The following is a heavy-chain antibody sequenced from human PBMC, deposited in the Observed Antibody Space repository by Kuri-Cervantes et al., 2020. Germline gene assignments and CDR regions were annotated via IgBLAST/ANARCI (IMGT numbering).Heavy chain of an antibody. V-gene: IGHV4-59*08. Sequence: SLTCTVSGGSISSYYRSWIRQPPGKGLEWIGYIYYSGSTNYNPSLKSRVTISVDTSNNKFFLSLTSMTAADTAVYYCARVAGPMVSWGQGTLVTVS. D-gene: IGHD2-8*01. J-gene: IGHJ5*02. CDR1: GGSISSYY. CDR2: IYYSGST. CDR3: ARVAGPMVS.